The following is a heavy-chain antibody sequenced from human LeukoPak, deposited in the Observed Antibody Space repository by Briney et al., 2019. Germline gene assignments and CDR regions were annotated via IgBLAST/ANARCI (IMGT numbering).Heavy chain of an antibody. Sequence: GSLRLSCTASGFTFGDYAVSWFRQAPGKGLEWVGFIRSKAYGGTTEYAASVKGRFTISRDDSKSIAYLQMNSLKTEDTAVYYCTSPPGRSFGEPNYFDYWGQGTLVTVSS. V-gene: IGHV3-49*03. CDR3: TSPPGRSFGEPNYFDY. CDR1: GFTFGDYA. CDR2: IRSKAYGGTT. D-gene: IGHD3-10*01. J-gene: IGHJ4*02.